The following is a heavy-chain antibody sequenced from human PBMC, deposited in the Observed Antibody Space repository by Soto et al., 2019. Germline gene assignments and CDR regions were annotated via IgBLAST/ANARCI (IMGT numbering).Heavy chain of an antibody. Sequence: QVQLQESGPGLVKPSQTLSLTCTVSGGSISSGGYYWSWIRNPPGKGLEWIGYIYYIGSTYYNPSLKSRVTISVDTSKNQFSLKLSSVTAADTAVYYCARVFGFGGMDVWGQGTTVTVSS. V-gene: IGHV4-31*03. D-gene: IGHD3-10*01. CDR2: IYYIGST. CDR1: GGSISSGGYY. J-gene: IGHJ6*02. CDR3: ARVFGFGGMDV.